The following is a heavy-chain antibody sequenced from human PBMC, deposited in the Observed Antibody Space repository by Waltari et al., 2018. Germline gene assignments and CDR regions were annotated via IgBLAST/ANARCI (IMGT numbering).Heavy chain of an antibody. Sequence: QVQLQESGPRLVKPSASMSLTFAVSVFSISRGHYWGWIRQPPGQGLEWVGSIYHDGTTYYNPSLKGRVTMSVDTSKNQFSLRLTSVTAADTAVYFCARDGRDAFDYWGRGILVTVSS. CDR1: VFSISRGHY. CDR3: ARDGRDAFDY. CDR2: IYHDGTT. V-gene: IGHV4-38-2*02. J-gene: IGHJ4*02.